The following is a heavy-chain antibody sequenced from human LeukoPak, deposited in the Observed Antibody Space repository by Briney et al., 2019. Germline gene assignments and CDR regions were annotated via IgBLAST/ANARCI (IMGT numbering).Heavy chain of an antibody. V-gene: IGHV4-59*08. Sequence: KPSETLSLTCTVSGGSISPYYWSWIRQPPGKGLEWIGHIYYSGSTDYNPSLKSRLTMSVDTSKNKFSLNLSSVTAADTAVYYCARSIMITFGGVIVSRGWDYYGMDVWGQGTTVTVSS. D-gene: IGHD3-16*02. J-gene: IGHJ6*02. CDR2: IYYSGST. CDR3: ARSIMITFGGVIVSRGWDYYGMDV. CDR1: GGSISPYY.